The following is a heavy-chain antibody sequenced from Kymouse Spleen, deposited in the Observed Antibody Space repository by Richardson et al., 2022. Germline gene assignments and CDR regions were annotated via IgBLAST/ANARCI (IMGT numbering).Heavy chain of an antibody. CDR1: GFTFSSYG. V-gene: IGHV3-33*01. CDR2: IWYDGSNK. CDR3: AREDSSGWSYYYYYGMDV. Sequence: QVQLVESGGGVVQPGRSLRLSCAASGFTFSSYGMHWVRQAPGKGLEWVAVIWYDGSNKYYADSVKGRFTISRDNSKNTLYLQMNSLRAEDTAVYYCAREDSSGWSYYYYYGMDVWGQGTTVTVSS. D-gene: IGHD6-19*01. J-gene: IGHJ6*02.